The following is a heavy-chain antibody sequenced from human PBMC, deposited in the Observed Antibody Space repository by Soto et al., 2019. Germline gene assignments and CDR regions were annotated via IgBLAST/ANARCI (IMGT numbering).Heavy chain of an antibody. CDR1: GYTFTSYG. Sequence: QVQLVQSGAEVKKPGASVKVSCKASGYTFTSYGISWVRQAPGQGLEWLGWISAYNGNTNYAQKLQGRVTMTTDTSTSTAYMELRSLRSDDTDVYYCARDQSGSSWIYYYYYYGMDVWGQGTTVTVSS. CDR2: ISAYNGNT. V-gene: IGHV1-18*01. J-gene: IGHJ6*02. CDR3: ARDQSGSSWIYYYYYYGMDV. D-gene: IGHD6-13*01.